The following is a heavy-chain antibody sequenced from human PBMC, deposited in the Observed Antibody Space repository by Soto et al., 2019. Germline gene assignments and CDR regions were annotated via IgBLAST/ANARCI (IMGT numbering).Heavy chain of an antibody. V-gene: IGHV4-34*01. J-gene: IGHJ4*02. Sequence: PSETLSLTCAVYGGSFSGYYWSWIRQPPGKGLEWIGEINHSGSTNYNPSLKSRVTISVDTSKNQFSLKLSSVTAADTAVYYCASIFGRITIFGMVTMGYFDYWGQGTLVTVSS. CDR2: INHSGST. CDR3: ASIFGRITIFGMVTMGYFDY. D-gene: IGHD3-3*01. CDR1: GGSFSGYY.